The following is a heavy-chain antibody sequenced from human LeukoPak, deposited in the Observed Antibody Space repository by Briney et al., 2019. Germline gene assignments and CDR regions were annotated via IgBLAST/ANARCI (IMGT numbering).Heavy chain of an antibody. CDR3: ARDAGKMIVGATTNPNDAFDI. D-gene: IGHD1-26*01. CDR2: INPNSGGT. Sequence: ASVKVSCKASGYTFTGYYMHWVRQAPGQGLEWMGWINPNSGGTNYAQKFQGRVTMTRDTSISTAYMELSRLRSDDTAVYYCARDAGKMIVGATTNPNDAFDIWGQGTMVTVSS. V-gene: IGHV1-2*02. J-gene: IGHJ3*02. CDR1: GYTFTGYY.